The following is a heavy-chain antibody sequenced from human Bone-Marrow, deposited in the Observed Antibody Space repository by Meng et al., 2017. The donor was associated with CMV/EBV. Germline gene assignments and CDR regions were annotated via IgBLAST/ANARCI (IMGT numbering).Heavy chain of an antibody. D-gene: IGHD1-26*01. CDR1: DGSFNAYY. Sequence: SETLSLTCTVYDGSFNAYYYNWFRQAPGKGLEWIGEINHSGSTNYNPSLKSRVTISVDKSRNQFSRRMSSVTAADTSVYYGASESATYLGGRNYYHGMDVWGQGTTVTVSS. CDR3: ASESATYLGGRNYYHGMDV. J-gene: IGHJ6*02. CDR2: INHSGST. V-gene: IGHV4-34*01.